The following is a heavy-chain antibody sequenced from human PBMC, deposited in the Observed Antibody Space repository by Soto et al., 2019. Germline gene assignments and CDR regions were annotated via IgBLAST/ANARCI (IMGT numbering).Heavy chain of an antibody. D-gene: IGHD2-2*01. Sequence: EVQVLESGGGSVQPGGSLRLSCAASGFTFSNFAMSWVRHAPGQGLEWVSEISGSTGTTYYADSVKGRFIISRDNSKNMVHLQKNSLRAEDTAVDYCAKDTSSSPYYMDVWGKGTTVTVSS. CDR3: AKDTSSSPYYMDV. V-gene: IGHV3-23*01. CDR1: GFTFSNFA. CDR2: ISGSTGTT. J-gene: IGHJ6*03.